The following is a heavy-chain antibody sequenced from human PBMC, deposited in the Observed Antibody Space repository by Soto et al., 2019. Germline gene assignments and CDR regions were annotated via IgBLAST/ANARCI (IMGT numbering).Heavy chain of an antibody. D-gene: IGHD1-1*01. Sequence: GGSLRLSCAASGFTFSSYGMHWVRQAPGKGLEWVAVISYDGSNKYYADSVKGRFTISRDNSKNTLYLQMNSLRAEDTAVYYCANYGGWRWNDGKSYYMDVWGKGTTVTVSS. CDR1: GFTFSSYG. CDR3: ANYGGWRWNDGKSYYMDV. J-gene: IGHJ6*03. CDR2: ISYDGSNK. V-gene: IGHV3-30*18.